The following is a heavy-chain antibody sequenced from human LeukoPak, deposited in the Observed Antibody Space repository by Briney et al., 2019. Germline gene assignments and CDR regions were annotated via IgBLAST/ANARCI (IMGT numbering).Heavy chain of an antibody. V-gene: IGHV3-23*01. CDR1: GFTFSSYA. D-gene: IGHD3-3*01. Sequence: GGSLRLSCAASGFTFSSYAMSWVRQAPGKGLEWVSAISGSGGSTYYADSVKGRFTISRDNSKNTLYLQMNSLRAEDTAVYYCAKDSGKYDFWSGYPSPNFDYWGQGTLVTVSS. J-gene: IGHJ4*02. CDR3: AKDSGKYDFWSGYPSPNFDY. CDR2: ISGSGGST.